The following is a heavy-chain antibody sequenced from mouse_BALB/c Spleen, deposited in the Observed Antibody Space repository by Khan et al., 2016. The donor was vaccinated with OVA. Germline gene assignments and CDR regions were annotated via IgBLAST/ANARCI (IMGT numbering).Heavy chain of an antibody. D-gene: IGHD1-1*02. Sequence: QIQLVQSGPELKKPGETVQISCKASGFTFTNYGMNWVKQAPGKGLKWMGWINTYTGEPSFADDFKGRFAFSLETSASTAYLQINSLKNEDTATYYGARVVSNGTIDCWGQGTSVTVSS. CDR1: GFTFTNYG. CDR3: ARVVSNGTIDC. J-gene: IGHJ4*01. V-gene: IGHV9-3-1*01. CDR2: INTYTGEP.